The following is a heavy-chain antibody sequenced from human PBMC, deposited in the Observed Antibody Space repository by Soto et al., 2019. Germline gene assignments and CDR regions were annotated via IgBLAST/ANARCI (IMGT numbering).Heavy chain of an antibody. CDR3: VKDGSSGWPYFGDMDV. CDR1: GFTFSSYW. V-gene: IGHV3-74*01. J-gene: IGHJ6*02. Sequence: AGSLRLSCAASGFTFSSYWMHWVRQAPGKGLVWVSRINSDGSSTSYADSVKGRFTISRDNSKNTMYLQMSSLRGEDTALYYCVKDGSSGWPYFGDMDVWGRGTTVTVSS. CDR2: INSDGSST. D-gene: IGHD6-19*01.